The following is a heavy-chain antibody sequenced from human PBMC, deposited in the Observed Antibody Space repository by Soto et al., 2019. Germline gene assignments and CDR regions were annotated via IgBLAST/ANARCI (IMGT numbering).Heavy chain of an antibody. J-gene: IGHJ6*02. CDR3: ANEDDILTGYSYGMDV. D-gene: IGHD3-9*01. CDR2: ISGSGGST. CDR1: GFTFSSYA. Sequence: GGSLRLSCAASGFTFSSYAMSWVRQAPGKGLEWVSAISGSGGSTYYADSVKGRFTISRDNSKNTLYLQMNSLRAEDTAVYYCANEDDILTGYSYGMDVWGQGTTVTVSS. V-gene: IGHV3-23*01.